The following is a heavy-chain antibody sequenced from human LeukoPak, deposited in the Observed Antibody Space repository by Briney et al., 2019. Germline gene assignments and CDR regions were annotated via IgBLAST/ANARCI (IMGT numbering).Heavy chain of an antibody. V-gene: IGHV4-59*07. Sequence: SDTLSLTCTVSGDSLSSYYWSWIRQPPGKGLEWIGYMYYSGSTSYNPSLKSRVTMSVDTSKNQFSLKLSSVTAADTAVYYCATIRDTAHRYWYFDLWGRGTLVIVSS. J-gene: IGHJ2*01. CDR2: MYYSGST. D-gene: IGHD5-18*01. CDR1: GDSLSSYY. CDR3: ATIRDTAHRYWYFDL.